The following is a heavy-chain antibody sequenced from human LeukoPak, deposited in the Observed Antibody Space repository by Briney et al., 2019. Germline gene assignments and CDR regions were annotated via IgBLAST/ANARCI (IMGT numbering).Heavy chain of an antibody. CDR2: IYSGGST. CDR3: ARGLARGSSPYDY. V-gene: IGHV3-53*01. Sequence: GGSLRLSCAASGFTVSSNYMSWVRQAPGKGLEGVSVIYSGGSTYYADSVKGRFTISRDNPKNTLYLQMNSLRAEDTAVYYCARGLARGSSPYDYWGQGTLVTVSS. J-gene: IGHJ4*02. CDR1: GFTVSSNY. D-gene: IGHD6-6*01.